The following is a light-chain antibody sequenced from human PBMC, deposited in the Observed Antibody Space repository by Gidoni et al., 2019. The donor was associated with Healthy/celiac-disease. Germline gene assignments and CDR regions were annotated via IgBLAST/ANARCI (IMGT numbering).Light chain of an antibody. V-gene: IGKV2-28*01. CDR3: MQALQTPLA. Sequence: DIVMTQSPLSLPVTPGEPASISCRSSQSLLHSNGYNYLDWYLQKPGQSPQLLIYLGSNRASGVPDRFRGRGSGTDFTLKISRGEAEDVGVYYCMQALQTPLAFGGGTKVEIK. CDR1: QSLLHSNGYNY. J-gene: IGKJ4*01. CDR2: LGS.